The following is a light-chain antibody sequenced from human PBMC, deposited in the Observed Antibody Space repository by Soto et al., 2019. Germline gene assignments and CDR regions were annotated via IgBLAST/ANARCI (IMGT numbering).Light chain of an antibody. Sequence: DIQMTKSPSSLSASVGDRVTINCRASQSISSYLNWYQQKPGKAPKLLIYAASSLQSGVPSRFSGSGSGTDFTLTISSLQPEDFATYYCQQSYSTTWTFGQGTKVEIK. CDR1: QSISSY. CDR3: QQSYSTTWT. J-gene: IGKJ1*01. CDR2: AAS. V-gene: IGKV1-39*01.